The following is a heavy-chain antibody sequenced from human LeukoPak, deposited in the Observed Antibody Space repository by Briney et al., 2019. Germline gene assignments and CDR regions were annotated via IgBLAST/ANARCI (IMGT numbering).Heavy chain of an antibody. J-gene: IGHJ4*02. CDR3: AKDLGIAAPSAFDY. CDR2: IWYDASNK. Sequence: PGGSLRLSCTASGFTFSSYGMHWVRRAPGKGLEWVAVIWYDASNKYYADSVKGRFTISKDNSRNTLYLQMSSLRAEDTAVFYCAKDLGIAAPSAFDYWGQGTLVTVSS. V-gene: IGHV3-33*06. CDR1: GFTFSSYG. D-gene: IGHD6-13*01.